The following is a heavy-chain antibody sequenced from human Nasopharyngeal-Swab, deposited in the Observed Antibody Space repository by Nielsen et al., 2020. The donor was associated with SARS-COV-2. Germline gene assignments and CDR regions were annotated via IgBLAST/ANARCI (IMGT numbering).Heavy chain of an antibody. CDR3: ARDVAGADSA. Sequence: GGSLRLSCTASGFTFSSFWMHWVRQAPGKGLVWVSRLNSDGSTTDHADSVKGRFTISRDNAKNTLYLQMNNLRAEDTALYYCARDVAGADSAWGQGTLVTVSS. J-gene: IGHJ5*02. CDR2: LNSDGSTT. D-gene: IGHD2-21*01. CDR1: GFTFSSFW. V-gene: IGHV3-74*01.